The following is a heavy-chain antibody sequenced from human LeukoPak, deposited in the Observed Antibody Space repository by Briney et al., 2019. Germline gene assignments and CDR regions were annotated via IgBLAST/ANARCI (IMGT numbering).Heavy chain of an antibody. CDR1: GGSFSGYY. D-gene: IGHD6-13*01. CDR3: ARGPVGSSWYWSEYFQH. J-gene: IGHJ1*01. CDR2: INYSGST. V-gene: IGHV4-34*01. Sequence: SETLSLTCAVYGGSFSGYYWSWIRQPPGKGLEWIGEINYSGSTNYNPSPKSRVTISVDTSKNQFSLKLSSVTAADTAVYYCARGPVGSSWYWSEYFQHWGQGTLVTVSS.